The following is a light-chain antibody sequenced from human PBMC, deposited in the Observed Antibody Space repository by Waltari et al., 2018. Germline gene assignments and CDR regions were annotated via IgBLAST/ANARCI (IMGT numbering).Light chain of an antibody. Sequence: SYELTQSASVSLSPGQTARITCPGDAMPKQYASWYQQKAGQAPVVVIYKDSERPSGIPERFSGSSSGAIATLTISGVQAEDEADYYCQSTDNSGTYVVFGGGTKLTVL. V-gene: IGLV3-25*03. CDR1: AMPKQY. CDR3: QSTDNSGTYVV. J-gene: IGLJ3*02. CDR2: KDS.